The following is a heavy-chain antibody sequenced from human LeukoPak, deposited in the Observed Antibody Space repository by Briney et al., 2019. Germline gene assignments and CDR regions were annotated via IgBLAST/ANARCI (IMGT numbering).Heavy chain of an antibody. CDR3: ASSRYGGKGHDAFDI. V-gene: IGHV1-69*05. J-gene: IGHJ3*02. Sequence: GASVKVSSKASGGTFSTYAITWVRQATGQGLEWMGGIIPIFGTANYAQKFQDRVTITTDESTSTAYMELSSLRAEDTAVYYCASSRYGGKGHDAFDIWGQGTMVTVSS. CDR2: IIPIFGTA. D-gene: IGHD4-23*01. CDR1: GGTFSTYA.